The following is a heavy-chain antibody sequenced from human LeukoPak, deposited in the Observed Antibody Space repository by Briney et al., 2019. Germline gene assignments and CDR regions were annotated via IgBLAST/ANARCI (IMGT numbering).Heavy chain of an antibody. Sequence: GGSLRLSCAASGFTFSSYGMHWVRQAPGKGLEWVAVIWYDGSNKYYAGSVKGRFTISRDNSKNTLYLQMNSLRAEDTAVYYCARDVAYYYGSGSSYFDYWGQGTLVTVSS. CDR2: IWYDGSNK. D-gene: IGHD3-10*01. J-gene: IGHJ4*02. V-gene: IGHV3-33*01. CDR3: ARDVAYYYGSGSSYFDY. CDR1: GFTFSSYG.